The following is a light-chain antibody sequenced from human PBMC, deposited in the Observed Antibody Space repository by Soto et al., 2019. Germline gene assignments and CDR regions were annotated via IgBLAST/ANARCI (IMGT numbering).Light chain of an antibody. CDR1: TSNIGAGYD. CDR2: SHN. Sequence: QSVLTQPPSVSGAPGQTVTISCTGSTSNIGAGYDVHWYQQLPGTAPRLLISSHNNRPSGVPDRFFGSKSGTSASLTISGLQVEDEAEYFCFSFTTTSTHVFGTGTKVTVL. CDR3: FSFTTTSTHV. V-gene: IGLV1-40*01. J-gene: IGLJ1*01.